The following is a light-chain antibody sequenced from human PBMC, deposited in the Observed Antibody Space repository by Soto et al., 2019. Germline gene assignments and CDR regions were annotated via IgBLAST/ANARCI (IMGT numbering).Light chain of an antibody. Sequence: QSALTQPRSVSGSPGQSVTISCTGTSSDIGFYNYVSWYQRLPGKAPKLMIYDVNKRPSGVPDRFSGSKSDSTASLTISGLQAEDEADYYCCSYTSTSTYVFGTGTKVTVL. V-gene: IGLV2-11*01. CDR2: DVN. CDR3: CSYTSTSTYV. CDR1: SSDIGFYNY. J-gene: IGLJ1*01.